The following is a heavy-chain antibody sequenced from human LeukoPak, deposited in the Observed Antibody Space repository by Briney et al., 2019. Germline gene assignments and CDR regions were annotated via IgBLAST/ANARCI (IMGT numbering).Heavy chain of an antibody. D-gene: IGHD2-21*02. Sequence: GGSLRLSCAASGFTFDDYAMHWVRQAPGKGLEWVSGISWNSGSIGYADSVKGRFTISRDNAKNSLYLQMNSLRAEDTAVYYCSRDSLSSCGGDCYSGLDVWGQGTTVTVSS. CDR3: SRDSLSSCGGDCYSGLDV. V-gene: IGHV3-9*01. CDR1: GFTFDDYA. CDR2: ISWNSGSI. J-gene: IGHJ6*02.